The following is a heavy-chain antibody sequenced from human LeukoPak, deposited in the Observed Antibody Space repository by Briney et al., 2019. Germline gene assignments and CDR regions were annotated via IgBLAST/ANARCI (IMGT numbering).Heavy chain of an antibody. CDR2: INHSGST. J-gene: IGHJ3*02. CDR3: ANSGYSYASDAFDI. Sequence: SETLSLTWAVSGGSFSGYYWSWIRQPPGKGLEWIGEINHSGSTNYNPSLKSRVTISVDTSKNQFSLKLSSVTAADTAVYYCANSGYSYASDAFDIWGQGTMVTVSS. D-gene: IGHD5-18*01. CDR1: GGSFSGYY. V-gene: IGHV4-34*01.